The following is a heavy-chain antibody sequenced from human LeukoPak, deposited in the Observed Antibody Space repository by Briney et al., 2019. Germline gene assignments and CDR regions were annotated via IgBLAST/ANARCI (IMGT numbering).Heavy chain of an antibody. V-gene: IGHV1-2*02. CDR2: INPNSGGT. Sequence: ASVKVSCKAFGYTFTSNYMHWVRQAPGQGPEWMGWINPNSGGTNYAQKFQGRVTMTRDTSISTAYMELSRLRSDDTAVYYCARGAGWELLPFDPWGQGTLVTVSS. D-gene: IGHD1-26*01. CDR1: GYTFTSNY. CDR3: ARGAGWELLPFDP. J-gene: IGHJ5*02.